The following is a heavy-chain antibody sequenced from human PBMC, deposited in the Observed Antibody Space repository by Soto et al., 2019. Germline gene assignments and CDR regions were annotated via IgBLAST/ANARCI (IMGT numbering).Heavy chain of an antibody. CDR3: ARCGGGVILEDIINDY. J-gene: IGHJ4*02. Sequence: GGSLRLSCAASGFTFGNHWMSWVRQAPGKGLEWVANIKQDGSQKYYVDSVKGRFTVSRDNAKNSLYLQMDSLRPEDTAMYYCARCGGGVILEDIINDYWGQGILVTVSS. D-gene: IGHD2-8*02. CDR2: IKQDGSQK. CDR1: GFTFGNHW. V-gene: IGHV3-7*01.